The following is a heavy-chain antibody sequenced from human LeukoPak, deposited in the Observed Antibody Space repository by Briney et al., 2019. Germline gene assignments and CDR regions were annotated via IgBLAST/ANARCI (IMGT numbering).Heavy chain of an antibody. J-gene: IGHJ5*02. D-gene: IGHD3-22*01. CDR2: INPNSGGT. V-gene: IGHV1-2*02. CDR1: GYTFTGYY. CDR3: ARETDSSGYYYSNWFDP. Sequence: PGASVKVSCKASGYTFTGYYMHWVRQAPGQGLEWMGWINPNSGGTNYAQKFQGRVTMTRDTSISTAYMELSRLRSDDTAVYYCARETDSSGYYYSNWFDPWGQGTLVTVSS.